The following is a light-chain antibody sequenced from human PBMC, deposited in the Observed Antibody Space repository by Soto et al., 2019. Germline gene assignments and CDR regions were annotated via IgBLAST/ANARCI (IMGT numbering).Light chain of an antibody. CDR1: QTITKGN. Sequence: EVVLTQSPGTLSLSPGERATLSCSSSQTITKGNLAWYQQKPGQAPRLLIYGASSRATGIPDRFSGSGSGTDFTLTISRLEPEDFAVYYCQQDLSSLTFGGGTKVEIK. V-gene: IGKV3-20*01. CDR2: GAS. J-gene: IGKJ4*01. CDR3: QQDLSSLT.